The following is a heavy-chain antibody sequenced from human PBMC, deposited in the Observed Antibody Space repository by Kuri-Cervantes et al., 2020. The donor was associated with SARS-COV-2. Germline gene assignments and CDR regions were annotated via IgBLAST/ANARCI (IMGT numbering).Heavy chain of an antibody. V-gene: IGHV3-23*01. D-gene: IGHD3-3*01. Sequence: GGSLRLSCAASGFIFSSHSMNWVRQAPGKGLEWVSAISGSGGSTYYADSVKGRFTISRDNSKNTLYLQMNSLRAEDTAVYYCAKGIRRFLESLDYWGQGTLVTVSS. CDR3: AKGIRRFLESLDY. CDR2: ISGSGGST. J-gene: IGHJ4*02. CDR1: GFIFSSHS.